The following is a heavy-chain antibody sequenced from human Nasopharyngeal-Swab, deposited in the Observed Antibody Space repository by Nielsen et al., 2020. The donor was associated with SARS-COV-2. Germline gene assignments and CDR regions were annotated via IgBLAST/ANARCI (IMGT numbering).Heavy chain of an antibody. D-gene: IGHD1-14*01. Sequence: GESLKISCAASGFTFSSYAIHWVRQAPGKGLEWVTFISYDGRNKYYADSVKGRFTISRDNSKNTLYLQMNSLRAEDTAVYYCASGITGAAFDIWGQGTMVTVSS. CDR3: ASGITGAAFDI. CDR2: ISYDGRNK. CDR1: GFTFSSYA. V-gene: IGHV3-30*04. J-gene: IGHJ3*02.